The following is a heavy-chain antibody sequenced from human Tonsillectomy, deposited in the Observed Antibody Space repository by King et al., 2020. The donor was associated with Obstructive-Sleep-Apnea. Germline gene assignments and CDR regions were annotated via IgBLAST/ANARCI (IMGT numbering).Heavy chain of an antibody. CDR2: IKSKTDGGTT. Sequence: VQLVESGGGLVKPGGSLRLSCAASGFTFSNAWMSWVRQAPGKGLEWVGRIKSKTDGGTTDYAAPVKGRFTISRDDSKNTLYLQMNSLKTEDTAVYYCTTDLAPGILDNGDFTNNPGLPDYWGQGTLVTVSS. V-gene: IGHV3-15*01. CDR1: GFTFSNAW. CDR3: TTDLAPGILDNGDFTNNPGLPDY. J-gene: IGHJ4*02. D-gene: IGHD4-17*01.